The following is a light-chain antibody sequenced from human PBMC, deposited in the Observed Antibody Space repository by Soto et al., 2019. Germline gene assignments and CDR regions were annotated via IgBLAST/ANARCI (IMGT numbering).Light chain of an antibody. CDR3: QQANSFPFT. V-gene: IGKV1-12*01. J-gene: IGKJ3*01. Sequence: DMQLTQSPSSVSASLGDRVTITCRASQDIHTWLDWYQQKPGQAPKLLIYGASNLQTGVPSRFSGSGSGTDFTLTISSLQSEDFATYYCQQANSFPFTFGQGTKVDIK. CDR1: QDIHTW. CDR2: GAS.